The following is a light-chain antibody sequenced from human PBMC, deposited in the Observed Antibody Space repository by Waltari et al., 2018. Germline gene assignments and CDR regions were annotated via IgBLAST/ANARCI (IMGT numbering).Light chain of an antibody. V-gene: IGLV2-14*03. CDR2: DVS. CDR3: SSYITTNTLEL. Sequence: QSALTQPASVSGSPGQSITISCTGTSSDLGTYNYASWYQQHPGKAPKLLIYDVSSRPSGVSYRFSGSKSGNTASLTISGLQAEDDADYYCSSYITTNTLELFGGGTSLTVL. CDR1: SSDLGTYNY. J-gene: IGLJ3*02.